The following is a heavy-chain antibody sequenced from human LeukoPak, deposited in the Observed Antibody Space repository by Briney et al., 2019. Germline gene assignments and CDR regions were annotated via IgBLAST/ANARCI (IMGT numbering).Heavy chain of an antibody. CDR1: GLTLSDNY. Sequence: GGSLMLSFAASGLTLSDNYMSWVRQAPGKGLEWVSVIYNTGSTYYADSVKGRFTISRDNSKNTVYLQMNSLRVEDTAVYYCTRVSSWFLDYWGQGVLVSVSS. CDR3: TRVSSWFLDY. J-gene: IGHJ4*02. D-gene: IGHD6-13*01. V-gene: IGHV3-53*01. CDR2: IYNTGST.